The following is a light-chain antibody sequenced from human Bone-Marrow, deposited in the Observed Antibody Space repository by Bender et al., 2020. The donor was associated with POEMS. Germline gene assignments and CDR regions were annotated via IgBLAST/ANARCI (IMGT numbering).Light chain of an antibody. CDR3: CSYAGSGLGV. J-gene: IGLJ3*02. V-gene: IGLV1-40*01. CDR1: SSNTGSGYD. Sequence: QSVLTQPPSVSGAPGQRVTISCTGSSSNTGSGYDINWYQHLSGTAPKLLIYGYNNRPSGVPDRFSGSKSGTSASLAITGLQAEDEADYYCCSYAGSGLGVFGGGTKLTVL. CDR2: GYN.